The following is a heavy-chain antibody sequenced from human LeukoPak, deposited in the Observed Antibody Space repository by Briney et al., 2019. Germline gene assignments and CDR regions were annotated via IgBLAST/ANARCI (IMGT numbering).Heavy chain of an antibody. D-gene: IGHD3-10*01. CDR3: ARVPNYSWFGDW. V-gene: IGHV3-21*01. CDR1: GFTFSSYS. CDR2: ISSSSSYI. Sequence: GGSLRLSCAASGFTFSSYSMNWVRQAPGKGLEWVSSISSSSSYIYYADSVKGRFTISRDNAKNSLYLQMNSLRAEDTAVYYCARVPNYSWFGDWWGQGTLVTVPS. J-gene: IGHJ4*02.